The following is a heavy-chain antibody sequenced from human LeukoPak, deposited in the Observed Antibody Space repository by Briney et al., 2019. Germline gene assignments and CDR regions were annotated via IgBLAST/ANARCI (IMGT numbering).Heavy chain of an antibody. CDR3: ARDEAGSGYIDY. J-gene: IGHJ4*01. CDR2: IYISGTT. Sequence: SETMSLTCTVSGGSISSYYWSWIRQPPGKGLEWIGRIYISGTTNYNSSLKSRITMSLDTSKNQLSLKLSSVTAADTAVYYCARDEAGSGYIDYWGQGTLVTVSS. D-gene: IGHD3-22*01. V-gene: IGHV4-4*07. CDR1: GGSISSYY.